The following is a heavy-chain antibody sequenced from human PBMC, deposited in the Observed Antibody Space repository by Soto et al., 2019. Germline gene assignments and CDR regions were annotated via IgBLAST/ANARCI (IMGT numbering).Heavy chain of an antibody. CDR3: GRDGALGDAAVVDS. J-gene: IGHJ4*02. CDR1: GFTFSTYG. CDR2: IWYDGSNK. V-gene: IGHV3-33*01. Sequence: QVQLVESGGGVVQPGKSLRLSCAASGFTFSTYGMHWVRQAPGKGLEWVAVIWYDGSNKYHGDSLKGRFTISRDNSKNTLYLQLNSLRAEDTAEYYCGRDGALGDAAVVDSWGQGTLVTVSS. D-gene: IGHD5-18*01.